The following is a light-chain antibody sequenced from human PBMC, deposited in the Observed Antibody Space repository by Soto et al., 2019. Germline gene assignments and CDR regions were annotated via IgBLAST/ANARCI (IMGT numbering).Light chain of an antibody. CDR1: SSNIGAGYD. J-gene: IGLJ1*01. V-gene: IGLV1-40*01. CDR3: QSYDNRLSGYV. CDR2: GNI. Sequence: SGLTHPPSMSPAPGQRVAISGTWSSSNIGAGYDVHWYQQRPGTAPKLLIHGNINRPSGVPDRFSGSKSGTSASLVITGLQPEDEAMYYCQSYDNRLSGYVFGAGTKVTVL.